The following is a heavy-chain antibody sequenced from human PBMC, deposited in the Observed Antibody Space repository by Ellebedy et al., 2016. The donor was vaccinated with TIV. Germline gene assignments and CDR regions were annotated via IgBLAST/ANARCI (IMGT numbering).Heavy chain of an antibody. V-gene: IGHV3-48*01. CDR3: ARDPVGVGPAFDV. CDR1: GFTLSSFS. J-gene: IGHJ3*01. D-gene: IGHD4-23*01. Sequence: GESLKISCEVSGFTLSSFSMNWVRQAPGKGLEWVSYFSSSGTFIWYADSVRGRFTISRDNSKDTLYLQMNSLRAEDTAIYYCARDPVGVGPAFDVWGQGTMVTVSS. CDR2: FSSSGTFI.